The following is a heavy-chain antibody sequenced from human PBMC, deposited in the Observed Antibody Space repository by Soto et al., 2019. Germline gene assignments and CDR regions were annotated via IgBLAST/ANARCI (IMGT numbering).Heavy chain of an antibody. J-gene: IGHJ6*02. CDR3: ATMVRGVTGLDYYYGMDV. Sequence: QVQLVQSGAEVKKPGASVKVSCKASGYTFTSYYMHWVRQAPGQGLEWMGIINPSGGSTSYAQKFQGRVTMTRDKSTSTVYMELSSLRSEDTAVYYCATMVRGVTGLDYYYGMDVWGQGTTVTVSS. CDR2: INPSGGST. CDR1: GYTFTSYY. V-gene: IGHV1-46*03. D-gene: IGHD3-10*01.